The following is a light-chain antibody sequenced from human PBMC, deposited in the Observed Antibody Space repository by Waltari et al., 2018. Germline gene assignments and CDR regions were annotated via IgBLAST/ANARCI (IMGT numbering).Light chain of an antibody. CDR1: SSDSGGYNY. J-gene: IGLJ2*01. V-gene: IGLV2-14*03. CDR3: SSFTSSTTGI. Sequence: SALTQPDSVSGSPGQSITISCSGISSDSGGYNYVSWYQQHPGEAPKVIIYDVTNRPSGVSNRFSGSKSGSSASLSISGLQPADEAVYYCSSFTSSTTGIFGGGTKLTVL. CDR2: DVT.